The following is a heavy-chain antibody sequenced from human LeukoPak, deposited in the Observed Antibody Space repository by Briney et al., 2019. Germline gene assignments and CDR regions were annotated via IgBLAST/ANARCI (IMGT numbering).Heavy chain of an antibody. Sequence: GGSLRLSCAASGFTFSSYGMHWVRQAPGKGLEWVAVIWYDGSNKYYADSVKGRFTISRDNSKNTLYLQMNSLRAEDTAVYYCARDSYDSSGYYSPTWFDPWGQGTLVTVSS. CDR2: IWYDGSNK. CDR3: ARDSYDSSGYYSPTWFDP. V-gene: IGHV3-33*01. J-gene: IGHJ5*02. CDR1: GFTFSSYG. D-gene: IGHD3-22*01.